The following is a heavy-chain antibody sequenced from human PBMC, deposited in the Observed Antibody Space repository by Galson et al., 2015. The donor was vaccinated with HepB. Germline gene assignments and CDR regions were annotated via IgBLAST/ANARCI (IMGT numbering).Heavy chain of an antibody. CDR2: FDPEDGET. D-gene: IGHD3-22*01. V-gene: IGHV1-24*01. J-gene: IGHJ4*02. Sequence: SVKVSCKVSGYTLTELSMHWVRQAPGKGLEWMGGFDPEDGETIYAQKFQGRVTMTEDTSTDTAYMELSSLRSEDTAVYYCAGYDSSGYYRPFDYWGQGTLVTVSS. CDR1: GYTLTELS. CDR3: AGYDSSGYYRPFDY.